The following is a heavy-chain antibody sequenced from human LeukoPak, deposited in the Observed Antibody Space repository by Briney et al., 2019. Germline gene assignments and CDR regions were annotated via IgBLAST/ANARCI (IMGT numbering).Heavy chain of an antibody. V-gene: IGHV3-30*18. CDR2: ISYDGSNK. Sequence: GGSLRLSCAASGFTFSSFGMSWVRQAPGKGLEWVAVISYDGSNKYYADSVKGRFTISRDNSKNTLYLQMNSLRAEDTAVYYCAKEARRWLPYYYYYYMDVRGKGTTVTVSS. J-gene: IGHJ6*03. CDR1: GFTFSSFG. CDR3: AKEARRWLPYYYYYYMDV. D-gene: IGHD5-24*01.